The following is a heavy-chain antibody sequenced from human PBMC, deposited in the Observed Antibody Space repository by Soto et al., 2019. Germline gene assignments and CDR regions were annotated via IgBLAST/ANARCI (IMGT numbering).Heavy chain of an antibody. V-gene: IGHV1-18*01. Sequence: QVQLVQSGAEVKKPGASVKVSCKASGYTFTSYGISWVRQAPGQGLAWMGWISAYNGNTDHAPKLQGRATMTTDTSPSTAYMELRSLRSDDTAVYYCARDLESSWSTPLIGGYYYGMDVWGQGTTVTVSS. CDR1: GYTFTSYG. J-gene: IGHJ6*02. CDR2: ISAYNGNT. D-gene: IGHD6-13*01. CDR3: ARDLESSWSTPLIGGYYYGMDV.